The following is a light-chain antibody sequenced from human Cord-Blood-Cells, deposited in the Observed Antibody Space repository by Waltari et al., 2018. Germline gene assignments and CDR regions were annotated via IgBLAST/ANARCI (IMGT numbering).Light chain of an antibody. CDR3: CSYAGSYTFYV. J-gene: IGLJ1*01. CDR1: SRDVGGYYY. V-gene: IGLV2-11*01. Sequence: QSALTQPRSVSGSPGQSVPISCTGTSRDVGGYYYVSWYQQHPGKAPKLMIYDVSKRPSGVPDRFSGSKSGNTASLTISGLQAEDEVDYYCCSYAGSYTFYVFGTGTKVTVL. CDR2: DVS.